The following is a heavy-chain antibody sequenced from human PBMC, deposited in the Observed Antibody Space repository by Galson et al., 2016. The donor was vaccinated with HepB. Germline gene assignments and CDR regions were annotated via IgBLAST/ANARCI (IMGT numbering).Heavy chain of an antibody. J-gene: IGHJ6*02. CDR2: INSDGSST. D-gene: IGHD4-17*01. CDR1: GFPFSRYW. CDR3: VREDYGDDPVYYYYYGMDV. Sequence: SLRLSCAASGFPFSRYWMHWVRHGPGKGLVWLSRINSDGSSTIYADSVRGRFTISRDNAKNMLYLEMNSLRAEDTALHYCVREDYGDDPVYYYYYGMDVWGQGTTFSVSS. V-gene: IGHV3-74*01.